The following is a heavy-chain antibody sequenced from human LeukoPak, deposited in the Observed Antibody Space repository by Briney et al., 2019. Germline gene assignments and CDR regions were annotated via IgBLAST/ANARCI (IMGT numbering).Heavy chain of an antibody. Sequence: GGSLRLSCAASGFTFSSYAMSWVRQAPGKGLEWVSSISGSGGSTYYADSVKGRFTISRDNSKNTLYLQMNSLRAEDTAVYYCAKDLLRWEPRGPDYWGQGTLVTVSS. CDR2: ISGSGGST. D-gene: IGHD4-23*01. V-gene: IGHV3-23*01. J-gene: IGHJ4*02. CDR3: AKDLLRWEPRGPDY. CDR1: GFTFSSYA.